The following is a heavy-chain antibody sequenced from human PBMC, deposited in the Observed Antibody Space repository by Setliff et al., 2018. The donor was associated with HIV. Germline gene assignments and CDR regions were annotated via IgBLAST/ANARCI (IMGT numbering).Heavy chain of an antibody. V-gene: IGHV4-31*03. J-gene: IGHJ4*02. CDR1: GGSISTNYYY. CDR3: ARGRYFRDRSDSLFDF. Sequence: SETLSLTCSVSGGSISTNYYYWSWIRQHPGKGLEWIGYIYNSGTTFSNPSLESRLIMSVDPSKNQFSLKLTSVTAADTAVYYCARGRYFRDRSDSLFDFWGQGTLVTVSS. CDR2: IYNSGTT. D-gene: IGHD2-21*01.